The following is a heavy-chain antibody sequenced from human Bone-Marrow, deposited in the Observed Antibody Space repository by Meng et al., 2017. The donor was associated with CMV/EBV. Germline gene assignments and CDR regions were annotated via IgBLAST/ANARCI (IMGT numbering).Heavy chain of an antibody. D-gene: IGHD2-15*01. Sequence: ASVKVSCKASGYTFTGYYMHWVRQAPGQGLEWMGWINPNSGGTNYAQKFQGRVTMTRDTSISTAYMELSSVTAADTAVYYCARDGTVVAATDYWGQGTLVTVSS. CDR2: INPNSGGT. CDR3: ARDGTVVAATDY. V-gene: IGHV1-2*02. J-gene: IGHJ4*02. CDR1: GYTFTGYY.